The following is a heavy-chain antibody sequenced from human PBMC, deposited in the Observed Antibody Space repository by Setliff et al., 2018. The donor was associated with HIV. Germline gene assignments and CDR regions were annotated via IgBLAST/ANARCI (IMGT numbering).Heavy chain of an antibody. Sequence: SETLSLTCTVSDGSMSSYFWSWIRQPAGRGLEWIGRIYTSGITNYNPSLKSRVTLSVDTSKSQFSLSLSSVTAADTAVYYCARESTGSFRGLDFWGQGTLVTVSS. J-gene: IGHJ4*02. CDR1: DGSMSSYF. CDR2: IYTSGIT. CDR3: ARESTGSFRGLDF. V-gene: IGHV4-4*07. D-gene: IGHD1-26*01.